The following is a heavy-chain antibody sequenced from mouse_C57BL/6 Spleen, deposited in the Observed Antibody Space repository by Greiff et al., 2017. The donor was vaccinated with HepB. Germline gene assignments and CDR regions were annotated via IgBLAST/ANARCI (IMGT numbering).Heavy chain of an antibody. D-gene: IGHD1-1*01. CDR1: GFTFTDYY. J-gene: IGHJ3*01. Sequence: EVKLLESGGGLVQPGGSLSLSCAASGFTFTDYYMSWVRQPPGKALEWLGFIRNKANGYTTEYSASVKGRFTISRDNSQSILYLQMNALRAEDSATYYCASSSYYYGSSRFAYWGQGTLVTVSA. V-gene: IGHV7-3*01. CDR3: ASSSYYYGSSRFAY. CDR2: IRNKANGYTT.